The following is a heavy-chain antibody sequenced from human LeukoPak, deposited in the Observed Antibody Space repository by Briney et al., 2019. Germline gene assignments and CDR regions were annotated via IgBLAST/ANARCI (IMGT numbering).Heavy chain of an antibody. CDR1: GFTFSSNY. CDR3: ARELVGARRYYFDY. J-gene: IGHJ4*02. D-gene: IGHD1-26*01. Sequence: GGSLRLSCAASGFTFSSNYMSWVRQAPGKGLEWVSVIYSGGSTYYADSVKGRFTISRDNSKNTLYLQMNSLRAEDTAVYYCARELVGARRYYFDYWGQGTLVTVSS. CDR2: IYSGGST. V-gene: IGHV3-66*01.